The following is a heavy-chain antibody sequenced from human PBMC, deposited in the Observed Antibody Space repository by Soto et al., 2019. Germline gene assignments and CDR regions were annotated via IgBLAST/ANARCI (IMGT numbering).Heavy chain of an antibody. CDR3: ARCWMYAARFDP. D-gene: IGHD2-2*03. Sequence: QLQLQESGSGLVKPSQTLSLTCAVSGGSISSGGYSWSWIRQPPGKGLEWIGYIYHSGSTYYNPSLKSRVSISVDRSKNQFSRKLSSLTAADTAVYYCARCWMYAARFDPWGQGTLGSVSS. J-gene: IGHJ5*02. CDR2: IYHSGST. V-gene: IGHV4-30-2*01. CDR1: GGSISSGGYS.